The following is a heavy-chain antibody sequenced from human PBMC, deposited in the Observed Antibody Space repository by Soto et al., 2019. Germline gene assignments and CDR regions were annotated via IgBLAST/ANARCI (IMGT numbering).Heavy chain of an antibody. Sequence: QLQLQESGPGLVKPSETLSLTCTVSGGSISSDSYYWGWIRQAPGKGLEWVGSIFYSGNTYYNAALKSRTTKSVDTSKNQLSLKVNSVTAADTAVYYCARSGLGLATLKMLDYWCQGTLVTVSS. CDR2: IFYSGNT. CDR3: ARSGLGLATLKMLDY. D-gene: IGHD5-12*01. V-gene: IGHV4-39*01. J-gene: IGHJ4*02. CDR1: GGSISSDSYY.